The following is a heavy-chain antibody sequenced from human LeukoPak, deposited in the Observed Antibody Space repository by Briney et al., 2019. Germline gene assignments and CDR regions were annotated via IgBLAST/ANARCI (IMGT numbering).Heavy chain of an antibody. D-gene: IGHD4-23*01. Sequence: ASVKVSCKASGYTFTSYYMHWVRQAPGQGLEWMGIINPSGGSTSYAQKFQGGVTMTRDTSTSTVYMELSSLRSEDTAVYYCARDLRTTVVTTPGGYWGQGTLVTVSS. CDR2: INPSGGST. CDR3: ARDLRTTVVTTPGGY. CDR1: GYTFTSYY. J-gene: IGHJ4*02. V-gene: IGHV1-46*01.